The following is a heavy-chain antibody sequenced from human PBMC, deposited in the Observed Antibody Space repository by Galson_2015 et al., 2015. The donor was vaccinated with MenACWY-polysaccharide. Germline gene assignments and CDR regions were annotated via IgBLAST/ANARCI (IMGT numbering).Heavy chain of an antibody. CDR3: ATGTSYFLMGGGKYYYYAMDV. J-gene: IGHJ6*02. V-gene: IGHV3-66*01. Sequence: SLRLSCAGPGFTIDNTYMSWVRQAPGKGLEWLSVLYTTGRTYYADSVRGRFTISRDNSKSTLFLQMSSLRDEDTAVYYCATGTSYFLMGGGKYYYYAMDVWGQGTTVTVSS. CDR1: GFTIDNTY. CDR2: LYTTGRT. D-gene: IGHD3-16*01.